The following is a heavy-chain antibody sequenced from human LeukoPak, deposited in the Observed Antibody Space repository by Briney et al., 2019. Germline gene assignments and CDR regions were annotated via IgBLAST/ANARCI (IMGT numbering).Heavy chain of an antibody. CDR2: ISSSSSYI. D-gene: IGHD6-13*01. V-gene: IGHV3-21*01. Sequence: GGSLRPSCAASGFTFSSYSMNWVRQAPGKGLEWVSSISSSSSYIYYADSVKGRFTISRDNAKNSLYLQMNSLRAEDTAVYYCARSQQLGYFDYWGQGTLVTVSS. J-gene: IGHJ4*02. CDR1: GFTFSSYS. CDR3: ARSQQLGYFDY.